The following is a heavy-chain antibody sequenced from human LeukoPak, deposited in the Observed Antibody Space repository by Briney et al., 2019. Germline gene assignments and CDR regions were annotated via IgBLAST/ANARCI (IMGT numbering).Heavy chain of an antibody. Sequence: SETLSLTCTVSGGSISSYYWSWIRQPPGKGLEWIGYIYTSGSTNYNPSLKSRVTISVDTSKNQFSLKLSSVTAADTAVYYRARYHSSLSFDAFDIWGQGTMVTVSS. CDR1: GGSISSYY. J-gene: IGHJ3*02. D-gene: IGHD6-6*01. CDR2: IYTSGST. V-gene: IGHV4-4*09. CDR3: ARYHSSLSFDAFDI.